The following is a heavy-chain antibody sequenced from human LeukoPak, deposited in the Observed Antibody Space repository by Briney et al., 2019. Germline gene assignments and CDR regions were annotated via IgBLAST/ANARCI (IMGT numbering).Heavy chain of an antibody. CDR3: AGIRFLEWPSYYYYMDV. D-gene: IGHD3-3*01. V-gene: IGHV3-9*01. Sequence: GGSLRLSCAASGFTFDDYAMPWVRQAPGKGLEWVSGISWNSGSIGYADSVKGRFTISRDNAKNSLYLQMNSLRAEDTALYYCAGIRFLEWPSYYYYMDVWGKGTTVTVSS. J-gene: IGHJ6*03. CDR2: ISWNSGSI. CDR1: GFTFDDYA.